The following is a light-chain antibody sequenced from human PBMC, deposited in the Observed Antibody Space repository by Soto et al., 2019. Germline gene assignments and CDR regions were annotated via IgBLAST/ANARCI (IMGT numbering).Light chain of an antibody. J-gene: IGKJ5*01. CDR3: QQYNNWPRGT. Sequence: EIVMTQSPGTLSLSPGERATLSCRASQSVSSNFLAWYQEKPGQAPRLLVYGASTRATGIPARFSGSGSGTEFTLTISSLQSEDFAVYYCQQYNNWPRGTFGQGTRLEIK. CDR1: QSVSSN. V-gene: IGKV3-15*01. CDR2: GAS.